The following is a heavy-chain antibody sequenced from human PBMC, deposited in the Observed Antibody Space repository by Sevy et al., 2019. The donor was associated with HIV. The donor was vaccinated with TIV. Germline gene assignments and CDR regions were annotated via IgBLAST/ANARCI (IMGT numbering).Heavy chain of an antibody. J-gene: IGHJ4*02. V-gene: IGHV3-7*03. CDR2: IKQDGREK. CDR1: GFTFSTYW. CDR3: ASQLVRKSSFDY. Sequence: GGSLRLSCVASGFTFSTYWMNWVRQAPGKGLEWVANIKQDGREKYYVDSVKGRFTISRDNAKSSLYLQMNSLRAEDTAVYFCASQLVRKSSFDYWGQGTLVTVSS. D-gene: IGHD6-13*01.